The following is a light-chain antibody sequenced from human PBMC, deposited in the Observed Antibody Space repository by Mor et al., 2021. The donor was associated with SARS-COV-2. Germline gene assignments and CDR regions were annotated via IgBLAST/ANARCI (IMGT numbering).Light chain of an antibody. V-gene: IGLV2-14*01. CDR3: SSYTGSSPLVV. J-gene: IGLJ2*01. Sequence: GVSNRFSGSKSGNTASLAISGLQAEDEADYYCSSYTGSSPLVVFGGGTKLTVL.